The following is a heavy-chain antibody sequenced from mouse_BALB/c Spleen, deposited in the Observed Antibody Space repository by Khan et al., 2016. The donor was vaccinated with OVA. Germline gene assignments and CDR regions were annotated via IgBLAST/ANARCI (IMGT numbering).Heavy chain of an antibody. CDR2: IYPGNTDT. V-gene: IGHV1-5*01. Sequence: VQLQQSGTVLARPGASVKMSCKASGYTFTSYWMHWVKQRPGQGLEWIGDIYPGNTDTNYNQKFKGKAKLTAVTSTSTAYMELYRLTNEDSAVYYCTRRNLDVAWFAYWGQGTLVTVSA. CDR1: GYTFTSYW. J-gene: IGHJ3*01. CDR3: TRRNLDVAWFAY.